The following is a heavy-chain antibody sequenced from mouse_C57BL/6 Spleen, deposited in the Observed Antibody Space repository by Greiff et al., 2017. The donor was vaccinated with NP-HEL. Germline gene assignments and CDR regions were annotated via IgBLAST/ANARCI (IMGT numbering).Heavy chain of an antibody. CDR2: ISDGGSYT. CDR1: GFTFSSYA. D-gene: IGHD1-1*01. Sequence: EVKLMESGGGLVKPGGSLKLSCAASGFTFSSYAMSWVRQTPEKRLEWVATISDGGSYTYYPDNVKGRFTISRDNAKNNLYLQMSHLKSEETAMYYCARDRDYYGYYFDYWGQGTTLTVSS. J-gene: IGHJ2*01. CDR3: ARDRDYYGYYFDY. V-gene: IGHV5-4*01.